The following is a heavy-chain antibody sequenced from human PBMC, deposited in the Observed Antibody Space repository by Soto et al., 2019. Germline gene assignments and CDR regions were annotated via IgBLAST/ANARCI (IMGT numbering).Heavy chain of an antibody. CDR2: IYRGGIT. V-gene: IGHV3-53*01. D-gene: IGHD3-3*01. CDR1: GFTVSSNY. J-gene: IGHJ4*02. CDR3: ARIYYEILSAYRN. Sequence: PGGSLRLSCAASGFTVSSNYMSWVRQAPGKGLEWVSVIYRGGITSYADSVKGRFTISRDDSKNTLYLQMNSLRAEDTAVYYCARIYYEILSAYRNWGQGTLVTVSS.